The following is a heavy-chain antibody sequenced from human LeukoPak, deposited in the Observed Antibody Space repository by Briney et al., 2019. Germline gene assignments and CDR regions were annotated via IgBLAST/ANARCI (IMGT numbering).Heavy chain of an antibody. V-gene: IGHV4-4*07. CDR2: IYNSGST. CDR1: GGSFSSYY. J-gene: IGHJ4*02. CDR3: ARDRGRIVGFDY. Sequence: SETLSLTCTVSGGSFSSYYWSWIRQPAGKGLEWIGGIYNSGSTNYNPSLKSRVTMSVDTSKNQFSLKVSSVTAADKAVYYCARDRGRIVGFDYWGQGTMVTVSS. D-gene: IGHD1-26*01.